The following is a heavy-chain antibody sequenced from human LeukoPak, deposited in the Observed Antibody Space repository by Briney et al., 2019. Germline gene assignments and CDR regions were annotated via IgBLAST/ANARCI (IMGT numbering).Heavy chain of an antibody. CDR2: IYYSGST. V-gene: IGHV4-59*08. J-gene: IGHJ5*02. Sequence: SETLSLTCTVSGGSISSYYWSWIRQPPGKGLEWIGYIYYSGSTNYNPSLKSRVTISVDTSKNQFSLKLSPVTAADTAVYYCARRINTNYYYGSGSYGDWFDPWGQGTLVTVSS. D-gene: IGHD3-10*01. CDR3: ARRINTNYYYGSGSYGDWFDP. CDR1: GGSISSYY.